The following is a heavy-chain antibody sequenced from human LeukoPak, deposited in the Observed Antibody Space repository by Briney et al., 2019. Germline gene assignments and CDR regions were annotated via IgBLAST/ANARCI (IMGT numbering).Heavy chain of an antibody. CDR1: GFTFSSYG. V-gene: IGHV3-23*01. CDR2: ISGSGGST. D-gene: IGHD3-10*02. CDR3: GVFGEPHDAFDI. Sequence: GGSLRLSCAASGFTFSSYGMSWVRQAPGKGLEWVSAISGSGGSTYYADSVKGRFTISRDNSKNTLYLQMNSLRSEDTAVYYCGVFGEPHDAFDIWGQGTMVTVSS. J-gene: IGHJ3*02.